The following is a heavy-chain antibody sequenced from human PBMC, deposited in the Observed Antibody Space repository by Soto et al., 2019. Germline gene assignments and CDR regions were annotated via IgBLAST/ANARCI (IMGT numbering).Heavy chain of an antibody. Sequence: GGSLRLSCAASGFTFSSYGMHWVRQAPGKGLEWVAVISHDGSNKYYADSVKGRFTITRDNSKNTLYLQMNSLRAEDSAVYYCAKQMGGYCSSTSCYANYFDSWGQGTLVTVSS. D-gene: IGHD2-2*01. V-gene: IGHV3-30*18. J-gene: IGHJ4*02. CDR2: ISHDGSNK. CDR3: AKQMGGYCSSTSCYANYFDS. CDR1: GFTFSSYG.